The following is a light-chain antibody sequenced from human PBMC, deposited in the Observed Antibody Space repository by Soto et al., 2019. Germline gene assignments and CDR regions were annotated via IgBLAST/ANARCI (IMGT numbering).Light chain of an antibody. CDR2: EVD. J-gene: IGLJ3*02. V-gene: IGLV2-23*02. Sequence: QSFLTQPASVSGSPGQSISISCTGTSTDVGTYNLVSWYQQYPGKAPTLLLFEVDRRPSGVSSRFSGSKSGNTASLTISDLRAEDEAAYHFCSSAGSRIFVFGGGTQLTVL. CDR3: CSSAGSRIFV. CDR1: STDVGTYNL.